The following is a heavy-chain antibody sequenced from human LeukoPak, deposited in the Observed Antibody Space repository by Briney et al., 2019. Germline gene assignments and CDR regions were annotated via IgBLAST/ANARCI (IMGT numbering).Heavy chain of an antibody. Sequence: GGSLRLSCAASGFTFSNYPMHWVRQAPGKGLEWVTVISFDGNNKYYADSVKGRFTISRDNAKNTLYLQMNSLRAEDTAVYYCARDLMGIAYRGAFYYWGQGTLVTVSS. J-gene: IGHJ4*02. CDR3: ARDLMGIAYRGAFYY. CDR1: GFTFSNYP. CDR2: ISFDGNNK. V-gene: IGHV3-30*04. D-gene: IGHD6-13*01.